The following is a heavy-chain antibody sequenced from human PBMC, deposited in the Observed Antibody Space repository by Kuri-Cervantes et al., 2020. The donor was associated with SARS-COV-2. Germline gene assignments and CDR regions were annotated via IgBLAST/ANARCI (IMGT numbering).Heavy chain of an antibody. D-gene: IGHD3-9*01. J-gene: IGHJ4*02. Sequence: GGSLRLSCAASGFTFSSYSMNWVRQAPGKGLEWVSYISSSSSTIYYADSVKGRFTISRDNAKNSLYLQMNNLRDEDTAVYYCARTYYDILTGYCPFDYWGQGTLVTVSS. V-gene: IGHV3-48*02. CDR2: ISSSSSTI. CDR3: ARTYYDILTGYCPFDY. CDR1: GFTFSSYS.